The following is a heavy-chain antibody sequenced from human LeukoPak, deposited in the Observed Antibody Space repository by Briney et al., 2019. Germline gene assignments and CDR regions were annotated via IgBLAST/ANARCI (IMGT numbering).Heavy chain of an antibody. D-gene: IGHD4-23*01. CDR2: IWYNGNT. V-gene: IGHV3-33*01. Sequence: PAGSLRLSCAASGFTCSTYGMHWVRQAPGKGLEWVSDIWYNGNTYYADSVKGRFTISRDNSKSTLYLQMNSLRAEDTAVYYCAREEGVDGTSGINNWGQGTLVIVSS. J-gene: IGHJ4*02. CDR3: AREEGVDGTSGINN. CDR1: GFTCSTYG.